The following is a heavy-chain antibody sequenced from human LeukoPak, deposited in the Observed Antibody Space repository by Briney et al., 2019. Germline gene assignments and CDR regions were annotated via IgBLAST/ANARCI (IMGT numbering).Heavy chain of an antibody. J-gene: IGHJ6*02. Sequence: GGSLRLSCAASGFTFSSYSMNWVRQAPGKGLEWVSSISSSSSYIYYADSVKGRFTISRDNSKNTLYLQMNSLRAEDTAVYYCARDSRSRLRWDYYYYYGMDVWGQGTTVTVSS. CDR1: GFTFSSYS. V-gene: IGHV3-21*01. CDR2: ISSSSSYI. D-gene: IGHD4-23*01. CDR3: ARDSRSRLRWDYYYYYGMDV.